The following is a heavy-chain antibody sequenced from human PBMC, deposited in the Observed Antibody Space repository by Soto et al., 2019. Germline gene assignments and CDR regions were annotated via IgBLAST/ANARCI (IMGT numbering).Heavy chain of an antibody. CDR2: ISAYNGNT. D-gene: IGHD3-3*01. V-gene: IGHV1-18*01. CDR1: GYTFTSYG. Sequence: ASVKVSCKASGYTFTSYGISWVRQAPGQGLEWMGWISAYNGNTNYAQKLQGRVTMTTDTSTSTAYMELRSLRSDDTAVYYCARGHQYDFWSGSNDYYFHYWGQGTLVTVSS. CDR3: ARGHQYDFWSGSNDYYFHY. J-gene: IGHJ4*02.